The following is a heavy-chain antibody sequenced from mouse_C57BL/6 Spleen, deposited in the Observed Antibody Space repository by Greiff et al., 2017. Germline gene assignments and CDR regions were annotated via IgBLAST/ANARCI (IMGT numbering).Heavy chain of an antibody. Sequence: QVQLQQSGAELVKPGASVKLSCKASGYTFTSYWMHWVKQRPGRGLEWIGRIDPNSGGTKYNEKFKSKATLTVDKPSSTAYMQLSSLTSEDSAVYYCARSLFTTVVATEAMDYWGQGTSVTVSS. J-gene: IGHJ4*01. CDR2: IDPNSGGT. D-gene: IGHD1-1*01. CDR1: GYTFTSYW. CDR3: ARSLFTTVVATEAMDY. V-gene: IGHV1-72*01.